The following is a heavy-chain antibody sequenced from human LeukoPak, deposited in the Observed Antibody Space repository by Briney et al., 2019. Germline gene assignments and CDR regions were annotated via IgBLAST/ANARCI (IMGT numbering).Heavy chain of an antibody. CDR1: GGSSSSFY. D-gene: IGHD5-18*01. V-gene: IGHV4-59*01. J-gene: IGHJ4*02. CDR3: ARGRKYTYGYTVTELGSGYFDY. CDR2: IYCSGRT. Sequence: KASETLSLTCTVSGGSSSSFYWNWIRLPPGKGLELIGYIYCSGRTNYNPSLKSRVTISVDSSKNQFSLKLSSVTAADTAMYYCARGRKYTYGYTVTELGSGYFDYWGQGTLVTVSS.